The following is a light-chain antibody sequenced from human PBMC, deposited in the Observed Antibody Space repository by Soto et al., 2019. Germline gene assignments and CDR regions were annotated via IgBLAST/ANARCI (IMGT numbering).Light chain of an antibody. J-gene: IGKJ1*01. Sequence: EIVMTQSPATLSLSPGERATLSCRASQSVSGYLAWYQQEPGQAPRLLIYDASKRATGIPARFSGSGFGTDFTLTISSLEPEDFAVYYCQQRSKWRTFGQGTKVDIK. CDR3: QQRSKWRT. CDR1: QSVSGY. V-gene: IGKV3-11*01. CDR2: DAS.